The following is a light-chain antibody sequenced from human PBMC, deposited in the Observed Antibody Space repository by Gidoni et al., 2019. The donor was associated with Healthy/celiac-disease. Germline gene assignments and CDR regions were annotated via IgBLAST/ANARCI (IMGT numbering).Light chain of an antibody. CDR2: DAS. Sequence: EIVFTQSPATLSLSPGERATLSCRASQSVSSYLAWYQQKPGQAPRLLIYDASNRATGIPARLSGSGSGTDFTLTISSLEPEDFAVYYCQQRSNWPPKVTFGPGTKVDIK. V-gene: IGKV3-11*01. CDR3: QQRSNWPPKVT. CDR1: QSVSSY. J-gene: IGKJ3*01.